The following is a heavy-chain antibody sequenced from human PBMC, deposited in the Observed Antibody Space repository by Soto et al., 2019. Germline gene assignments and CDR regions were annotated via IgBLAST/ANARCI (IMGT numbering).Heavy chain of an antibody. Sequence: ASVKVSCKASGHIFTGYFMHWVRQAPGQGLEWMGWINPNNGGTKYAQKFQGRVTLTRDTSISTAYLDLSSLRSDDTAVYYCASFYSSRGEFYFYGMDVWGQGTTVTVSS. J-gene: IGHJ6*02. CDR3: ASFYSSRGEFYFYGMDV. CDR2: INPNNGGT. D-gene: IGHD6-13*01. V-gene: IGHV1-2*02. CDR1: GHIFTGYF.